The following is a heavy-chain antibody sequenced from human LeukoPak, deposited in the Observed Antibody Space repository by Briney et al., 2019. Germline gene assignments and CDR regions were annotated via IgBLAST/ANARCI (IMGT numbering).Heavy chain of an antibody. CDR3: ARDHVVDGLVFDY. Sequence: QPGGSLRLSCGASGFTFSSHWMSWVRQAPGKGLEWVANINQDGGEKSYVDSVRGRLTISRDNAKNSLYLQMNSLRVEDTAVYYCARDHVVDGLVFDYWGQGALVTVSS. V-gene: IGHV3-7*01. CDR1: GFTFSSHW. CDR2: INQDGGEK. D-gene: IGHD2-15*01. J-gene: IGHJ4*02.